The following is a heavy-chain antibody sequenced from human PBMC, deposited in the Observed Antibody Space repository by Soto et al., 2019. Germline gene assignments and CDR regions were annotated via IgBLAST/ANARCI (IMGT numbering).Heavy chain of an antibody. CDR1: GFTFARYS. V-gene: IGHV3-21*06. CDR3: ARESEDLTSNFDY. Sequence: GGSLRLSCAASGFTFARYSMNWVRQAPGKGLEWVSSISSTTNYIYYGDSMKGRFTISRDNAKNSLYLEMNSLRAEDTAVYYCARESEDLTSNFDYWGQGTLVTVS. CDR2: ISSTTNYI. J-gene: IGHJ4*02.